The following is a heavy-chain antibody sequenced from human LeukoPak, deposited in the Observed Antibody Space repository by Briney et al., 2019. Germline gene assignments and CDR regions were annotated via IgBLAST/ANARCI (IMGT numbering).Heavy chain of an antibody. CDR1: GGSISSYY. J-gene: IGHJ5*02. D-gene: IGHD3-10*01. Sequence: SETLSLTCTVSGGSISSYYWSWIRQPPGKGLEWIGYIYYSGSTNYNPSLKSRVTISVDRSKNQFSLKLSSVTAADTAVYYCARVDYYGSGSYYSYWFDPWGQGTLVTVSS. V-gene: IGHV4-59*12. CDR3: ARVDYYGSGSYYSYWFDP. CDR2: IYYSGST.